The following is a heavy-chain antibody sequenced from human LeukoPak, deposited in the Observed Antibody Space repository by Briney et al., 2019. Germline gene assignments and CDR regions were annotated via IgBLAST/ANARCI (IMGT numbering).Heavy chain of an antibody. V-gene: IGHV1-8*01. CDR1: GYTFTSYD. CDR2: MNPNSDNT. CDR3: ARGRSYYYDSSGYYTS. J-gene: IGHJ1*01. Sequence: GASVKVSCKASGYTFTSYDINWVRQATGQGLEWMGWMNPNSDNTGYAQKFQGRVTMTRNTSISTAYMELSSLRSEDTAVYYCARGRSYYYDSSGYYTSWGQGTLVTVSS. D-gene: IGHD3-22*01.